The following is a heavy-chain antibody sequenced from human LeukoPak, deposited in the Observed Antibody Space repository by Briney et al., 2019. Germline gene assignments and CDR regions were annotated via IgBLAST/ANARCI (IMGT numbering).Heavy chain of an antibody. V-gene: IGHV1-24*01. CDR2: FDPEDGET. J-gene: IGHJ4*02. CDR3: VTEYGSGTFDY. D-gene: IGHD3-10*01. Sequence: GASVNVSCKVSGYTLTDLSMHWVRQAPGKGLEWMGGFDPEDGETIYAQNFQGRVTMTEDTSTDTAYMELSSLRSEDTAVYYCVTEYGSGTFDYWGQGTLVTVSS. CDR1: GYTLTDLS.